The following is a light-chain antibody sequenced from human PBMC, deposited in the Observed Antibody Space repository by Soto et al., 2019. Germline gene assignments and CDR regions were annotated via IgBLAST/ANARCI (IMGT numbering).Light chain of an antibody. V-gene: IGLV2-14*01. CDR2: DVS. J-gene: IGLJ2*01. CDR1: SSDDGGYNY. Sequence: QSVLTQPASVSGSPGQSITISCTGTSSDDGGYNYVSWYQQHPGKAPKLMIYDVSNRPSGVSNRFSGSKSGNTASLTISGLQAGDEADYYCSSYTSSSTGVVFGGGTKLTVL. CDR3: SSYTSSSTGVV.